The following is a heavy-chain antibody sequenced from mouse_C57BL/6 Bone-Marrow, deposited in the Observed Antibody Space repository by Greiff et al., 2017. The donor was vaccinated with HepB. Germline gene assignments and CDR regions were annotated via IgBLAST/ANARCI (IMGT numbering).Heavy chain of an antibody. CDR1: GFNIKDDY. V-gene: IGHV14-4*01. J-gene: IGHJ2*01. CDR2: IEPENGDT. CDR3: TPDLITPRVVG. Sequence: EVHLVESGAELVRPGASVKLSCTASGFNIKDDYMHWVKQRPEQGLEWIGWIEPENGDTEYASKFQGKATITADTSPNTAYLQLSSLTSEDTAVSYSTPDLITPRVVGWGQGTPLTVSS. D-gene: IGHD1-3*01.